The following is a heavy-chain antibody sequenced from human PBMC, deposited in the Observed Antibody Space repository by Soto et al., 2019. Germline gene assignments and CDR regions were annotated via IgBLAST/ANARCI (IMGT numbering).Heavy chain of an antibody. CDR1: GYTFTTYG. J-gene: IGHJ4*02. V-gene: IGHV1-18*01. CDR3: AGGGYLDY. Sequence: QVHLVQSGAEVKKPGASVKVSCKGSGYTFTTYGITWVRQAPGQGLEWMGWISAHNGNTNYAQKVQGRVTVTRDTSTITAYRELRSLRSDDTAVYYCAGGGYLDYWGQGALVTVSS. CDR2: ISAHNGNT. D-gene: IGHD3-16*01.